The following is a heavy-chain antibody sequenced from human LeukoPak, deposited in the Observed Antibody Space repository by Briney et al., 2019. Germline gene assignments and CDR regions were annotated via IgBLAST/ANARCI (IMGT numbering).Heavy chain of an antibody. CDR2: ITSNGDGT. Sequence: GGSLRLSCAASGFTFSSYAMYWVRQAPGKGLEHVSGITSNGDGTFYADSVKGRFTISKDNSKNTLYLQMGSLRAGDTAMYYCARGRTESGQIILDYWGQGTLVTVSS. D-gene: IGHD2/OR15-2a*01. J-gene: IGHJ4*02. CDR1: GFTFSSYA. CDR3: ARGRTESGQIILDY. V-gene: IGHV3-64*02.